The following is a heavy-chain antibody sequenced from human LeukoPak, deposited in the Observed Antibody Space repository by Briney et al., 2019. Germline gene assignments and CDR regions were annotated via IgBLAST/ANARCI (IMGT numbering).Heavy chain of an antibody. J-gene: IGHJ4*02. D-gene: IGHD6-6*01. CDR2: VRFDGSDK. V-gene: IGHV3-30*02. Sequence: PGGSLRLSCVGSGFDFSSYTMNWVRQAPGKGLEWMTFVRFDGSDKSYADSVKGRFTISRDNSKNTLYLQMNSLRAEDTAMYYCVKDPYSSSYSPITYFDYWGQGTLVTVSS. CDR1: GFDFSSYT. CDR3: VKDPYSSSYSPITYFDY.